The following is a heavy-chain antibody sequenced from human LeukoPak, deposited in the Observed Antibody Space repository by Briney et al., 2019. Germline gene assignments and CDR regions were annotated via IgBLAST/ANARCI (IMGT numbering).Heavy chain of an antibody. Sequence: SETLSLTCSVSGYSISSGYYWGWIRQPPGKGLEWIGDIYRTGSTYDNPSLKSRLTISIDPSKNHFSLKLSSVTAADTAVYFCARRRSTTSSTSFDYWGQGILVTVSS. V-gene: IGHV4-38-2*01. D-gene: IGHD1-1*01. CDR3: ARRRSTTSSTSFDY. CDR1: GYSISSGYY. J-gene: IGHJ4*02. CDR2: IYRTGST.